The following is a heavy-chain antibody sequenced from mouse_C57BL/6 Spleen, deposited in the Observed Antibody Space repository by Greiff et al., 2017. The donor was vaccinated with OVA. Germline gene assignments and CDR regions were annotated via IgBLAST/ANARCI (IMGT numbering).Heavy chain of an antibody. V-gene: IGHV1-82*01. CDR1: GYAFSSSW. CDR2: IYPGDGDT. J-gene: IGHJ4*01. CDR3: AREEDYCMDY. Sequence: VQLQQSGPELVKPGASVKISCKASGYAFSSSWMNWVKQRPGKGLEWIGRIYPGDGDTNYNGKFKGKATLTADKSSSTAYMQLSSLTSEDSAVYFCAREEDYCMDYWGQGTSVTVSS. D-gene: IGHD2-13*01.